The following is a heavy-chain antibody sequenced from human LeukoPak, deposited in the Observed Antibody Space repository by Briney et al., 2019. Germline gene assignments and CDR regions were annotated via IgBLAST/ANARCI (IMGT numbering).Heavy chain of an antibody. CDR3: ARLPLLAAAGRGPYYYYGMDV. CDR1: GGSISSYY. Sequence: PSETLSLTCTVSGGSISSYYWSWIRQPPGKGLEWNGYIYYSGSTNYNPSLKSRVTISVDTSKNQFSLKLSSVTAADTAVYYCARLPLLAAAGRGPYYYYGMDVWGQGTTVTVSS. J-gene: IGHJ6*02. V-gene: IGHV4-59*08. CDR2: IYYSGST. D-gene: IGHD6-13*01.